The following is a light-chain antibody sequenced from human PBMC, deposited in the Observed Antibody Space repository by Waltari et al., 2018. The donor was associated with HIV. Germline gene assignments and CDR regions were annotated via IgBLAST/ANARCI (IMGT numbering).Light chain of an antibody. J-gene: IGLJ2*01. CDR2: EVS. CDR1: SSATGCYSH. Sequence: QSSLTQPASVSASPGQSFTISCPRTSSATGCYSHVSWYQQHPGKAPKLMIYEVSNRPSGVSNRFSGSKSGNTASLTISGLQAEDEADYYCSSYTTSSSLLFGGGTKLTVL. V-gene: IGLV2-14*01. CDR3: SSYTTSSSLL.